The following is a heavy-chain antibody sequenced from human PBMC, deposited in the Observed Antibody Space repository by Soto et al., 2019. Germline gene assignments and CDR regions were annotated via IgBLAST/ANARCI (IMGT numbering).Heavy chain of an antibody. CDR3: ARDPYY. CDR1: GFTLSSNY. J-gene: IGHJ4*02. CDR2: IYSNSST. Sequence: EVQLVESGGGLVQPGGSLRLSCVVSGFTLSSNYMSWVRQAPGKGLEWVSIIYSNSSTYYADSVKCRFTISRDNSKNTLYLQMNSLRAEDTAVYYCARDPYYWGQGTLVTVSS. V-gene: IGHV3-66*01.